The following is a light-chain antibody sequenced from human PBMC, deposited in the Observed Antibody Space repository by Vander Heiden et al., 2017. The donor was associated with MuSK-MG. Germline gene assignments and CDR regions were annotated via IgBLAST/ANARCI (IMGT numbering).Light chain of an antibody. CDR1: QTTSSW. Sequence: DTQRTESPSTLSASVRDRVTISCRASQTTSSWLAWYQQKPGKAPKLLIYKASSLQSGVPARFSGCGSGTQFTLTISGLQPHAYATYYCQQDNSYSYTFGQGTKLEIK. V-gene: IGKV1-5*03. CDR2: KAS. CDR3: QQDNSYSYT. J-gene: IGKJ2*01.